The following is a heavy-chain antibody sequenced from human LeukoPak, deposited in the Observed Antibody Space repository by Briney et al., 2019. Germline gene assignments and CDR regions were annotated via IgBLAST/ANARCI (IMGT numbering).Heavy chain of an antibody. V-gene: IGHV3-21*01. J-gene: IGHJ2*01. CDR3: ASSIGTPPRYFDL. Sequence: GGSLRLSCAASGFTFSSYSMNWVRQAPGKGLEWVSSISSSSSYIYYADSVKGRFTISRDNAKNSLYLQMNSLRAEDTAVYYCASSIGTPPRYFDLWGRGTLVTVSS. CDR2: ISSSSSYI. CDR1: GFTFSSYS. D-gene: IGHD1-26*01.